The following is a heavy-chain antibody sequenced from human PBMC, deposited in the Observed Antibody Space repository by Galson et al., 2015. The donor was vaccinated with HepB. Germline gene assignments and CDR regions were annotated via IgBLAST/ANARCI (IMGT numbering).Heavy chain of an antibody. Sequence: SLRLSCAASGFTFSDYSMDWVRQAPGKGLEWVSYISSTSSTIYFADSVKGRFTTSRDNAKSSLYLQMNSLRDEDTAVYYCARRSNGDCSGGICSFDYWGQGTPVTVSS. V-gene: IGHV3-48*02. CDR2: ISSTSSTI. J-gene: IGHJ4*02. CDR3: ARRSNGDCSGGICSFDY. D-gene: IGHD2-15*01. CDR1: GFTFSDYS.